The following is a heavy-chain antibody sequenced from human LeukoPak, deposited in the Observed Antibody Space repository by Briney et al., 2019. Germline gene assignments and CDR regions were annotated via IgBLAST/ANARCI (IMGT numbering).Heavy chain of an antibody. CDR1: GGSISSYY. D-gene: IGHD4/OR15-4a*01. V-gene: IGHV4-39*02. CDR3: ASSSLTAFDAFDI. CDR2: MFYSGST. J-gene: IGHJ3*02. Sequence: SETLSLTCTVSGGSISSYYWSWIRQPPGKGLEWIASMFYSGSTYHNPSLKSRATISADTPRNHFSLKLNSVTAADTAVYYCASSSLTAFDAFDIWGQGTMVTVSS.